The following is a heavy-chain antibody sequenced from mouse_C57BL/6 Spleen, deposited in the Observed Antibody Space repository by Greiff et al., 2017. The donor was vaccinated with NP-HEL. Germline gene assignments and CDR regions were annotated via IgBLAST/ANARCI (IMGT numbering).Heavy chain of an antibody. J-gene: IGHJ2*01. D-gene: IGHD2-1*01. CDR3: ARSQIYYGNYIDY. CDR2: IYPGSGNT. Sequence: VKLQESGAELVRPGASVKLSCKASGYTFTDYYINWVKQRPGQGLEWIARIYPGSGNTYYNEKFKGKATLTAEKSSSTAYMQLSSLTSEDSAVYFCARSQIYYGNYIDYWGQGTTLTVSS. CDR1: GYTFTDYY. V-gene: IGHV1-76*01.